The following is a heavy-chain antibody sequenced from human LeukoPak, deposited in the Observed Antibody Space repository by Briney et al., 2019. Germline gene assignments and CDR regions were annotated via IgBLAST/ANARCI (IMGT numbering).Heavy chain of an antibody. CDR1: GGSFSGYY. CDR2: INPPRRT. Sequence: PSETLSLTCAVSGGSFSGYYWSWIRQPPGKGVAWVGEINPPRRTNYTPYLKTRATTSVHTSKAQFPLKLSSVTAAETAVSYCARALWFAPWSQRTLVTVSS. V-gene: IGHV4-34*01. CDR3: ARALWFAP. J-gene: IGHJ5*02.